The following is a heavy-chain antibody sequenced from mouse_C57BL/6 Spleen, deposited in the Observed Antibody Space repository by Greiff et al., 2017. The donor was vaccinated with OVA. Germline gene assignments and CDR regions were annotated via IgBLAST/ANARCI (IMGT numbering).Heavy chain of an antibody. J-gene: IGHJ1*03. D-gene: IGHD1-1*01. CDR1: GYSFTDYN. CDR2: INPNYGTT. CDR3: APFYYGSSYGYFDV. Sequence: EVKLVESGPELVKPGASVKISCKASGYSFTDYNMNWVKQSNGKSLEWIGVINPNYGTTSYNQKFKGKATLTVDQSSSTAYMQLNSLTSEDSAVYYCAPFYYGSSYGYFDVWGTGTTVTVSS. V-gene: IGHV1-39*01.